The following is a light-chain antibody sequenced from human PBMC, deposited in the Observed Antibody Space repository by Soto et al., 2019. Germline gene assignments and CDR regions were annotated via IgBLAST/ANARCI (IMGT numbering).Light chain of an antibody. CDR1: QSITSW. CDR3: QHYNTYWT. Sequence: DIQMTQSPSTLSASVGDRVTITCRASQSITSWLAWYQQKPGKAPKLLIYKASILERGAPLRFSGSGPGTDFTLPISSLQPDDFATYYCQHYNTYWTFGQGTKVELK. J-gene: IGKJ1*01. CDR2: KAS. V-gene: IGKV1-5*03.